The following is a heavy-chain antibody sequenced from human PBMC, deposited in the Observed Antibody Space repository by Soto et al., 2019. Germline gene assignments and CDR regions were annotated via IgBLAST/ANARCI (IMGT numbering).Heavy chain of an antibody. J-gene: IGHJ5*02. V-gene: IGHV4-31*03. Sequence: QVQLQESGPGLVKPSQTLSLTCTVSGGSISSGGYYWSWIRQHPGKGLEWIGYIYYSGSTYYNPSLKSRVTISVDTSKNQFSLKLSSVTAADTAVYYCARVRRYCSSTSCSKINNWFDPWGQGTLVTVSS. CDR1: GGSISSGGYY. CDR3: ARVRRYCSSTSCSKINNWFDP. D-gene: IGHD2-2*01. CDR2: IYYSGST.